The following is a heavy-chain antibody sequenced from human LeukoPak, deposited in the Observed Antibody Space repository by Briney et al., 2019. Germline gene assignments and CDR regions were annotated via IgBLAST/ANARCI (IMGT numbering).Heavy chain of an antibody. CDR3: ARGSSSSPHYYYYMDV. CDR2: IYTSGNT. CDR1: GGSISSYF. J-gene: IGHJ6*03. Sequence: PSETPSLTCTVSGGSISSYFCSWIRQPPGKGLEWIGYIYTSGNTNYNPSLKSRVTISVATSKNQFSLKLSSVTAADTAVYYCARGSSSSPHYYYYMDVWGKGTTVTVSS. V-gene: IGHV4-4*09. D-gene: IGHD6-6*01.